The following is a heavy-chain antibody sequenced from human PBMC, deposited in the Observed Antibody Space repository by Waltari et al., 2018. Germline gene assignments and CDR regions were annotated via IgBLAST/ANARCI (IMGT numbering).Heavy chain of an antibody. CDR2: IKQDGSEK. D-gene: IGHD3-16*01. V-gene: IGHV3-7*01. CDR3: ARGGSWAIDY. CDR1: GFTFSDYW. J-gene: IGHJ4*02. Sequence: EVRLVESGGGLVQPGGSLRLSCAASGFTFSDYWMSWVRQAPGQGLEWVANIKQDGSEKYQVDPVKGRFTISRDNAKNSLYLQMNSLRAEDTAVYFCARGGSWAIDYWGQGTLVTVSS.